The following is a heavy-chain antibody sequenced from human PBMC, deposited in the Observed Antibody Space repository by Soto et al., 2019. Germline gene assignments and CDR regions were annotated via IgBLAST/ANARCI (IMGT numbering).Heavy chain of an antibody. V-gene: IGHV3-30-3*01. J-gene: IGHJ4*02. CDR3: ASCDSSGWYTHFDY. D-gene: IGHD6-19*01. CDR1: GFTFSSYA. Sequence: GGSLRLSCAASGFTFSSYAMHWVRQAPGKGLEWVAVISYDGSNKYYADSVKGRFTISRDNSKNTLYLQMNSLRAEDTAVYYCASCDSSGWYTHFDYWGQGTLVTVSS. CDR2: ISYDGSNK.